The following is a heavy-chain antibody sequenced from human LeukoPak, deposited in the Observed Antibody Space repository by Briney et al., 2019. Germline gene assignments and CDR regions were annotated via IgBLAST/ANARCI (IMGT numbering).Heavy chain of an antibody. CDR3: ARLGAYSGGSYYYYYYMDV. V-gene: IGHV4-39*01. Sequence: PSETLSLTCTVSGGSISSSSYYWGWIRQPPGKGLEWIGSIYYSGSTYYNPSLKSRVTISVDTSKNQFSLKLSSVTAADTAVYYCARLGAYSGGSYYYYYYMDVWGKGTTVTVSS. CDR2: IYYSGST. J-gene: IGHJ6*03. D-gene: IGHD2-21*01. CDR1: GGSISSSSYY.